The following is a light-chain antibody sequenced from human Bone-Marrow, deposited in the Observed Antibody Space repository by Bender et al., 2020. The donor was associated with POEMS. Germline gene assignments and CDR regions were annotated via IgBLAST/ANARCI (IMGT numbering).Light chain of an antibody. CDR2: EIS. CDR3: SSYAGSDTVI. Sequence: QSALTQPASVSASPGQSTTISCTGTSSDVGTNLVSWYQQHSGETPKLLIYEISERPSGVSGRFSGSKSGNTASLTISGLQAEDEADYYCSSYAGSDTVIFGGGTKLTVL. V-gene: IGLV2-23*02. CDR1: SSDVGTNL. J-gene: IGLJ2*01.